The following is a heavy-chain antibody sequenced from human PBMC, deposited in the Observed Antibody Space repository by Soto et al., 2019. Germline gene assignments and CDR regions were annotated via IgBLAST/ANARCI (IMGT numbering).Heavy chain of an antibody. CDR3: ARTYYYSLGSYYVPDY. CDR1: GYNFATYW. Sequence: PGESLKISCKGSGYNFATYWIGWVRQMPGKGLEWMGIIYPGDSETRYSPSFQGQVTISADKSISTAYLQWSSLEASDPAMYYCARTYYYSLGSYYVPDYWGQGTLVTVSS. J-gene: IGHJ4*02. CDR2: IYPGDSET. V-gene: IGHV5-51*01. D-gene: IGHD3-10*01.